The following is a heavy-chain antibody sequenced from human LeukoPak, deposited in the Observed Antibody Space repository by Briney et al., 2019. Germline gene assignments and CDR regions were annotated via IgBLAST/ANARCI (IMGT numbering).Heavy chain of an antibody. CDR2: IRPNTGAT. D-gene: IGHD1-7*01. V-gene: IGHV1-2*02. Sequence: GASVKVSCKASGYTFTSYDINWVRQATGHGLEWMGWIRPNTGATNYAQRFQGRVAVTWDTSISTVYMELSRLRSDDTAMYYCTSYNVELGPDFWGQGTLVTVSS. CDR1: GYTFTSYD. CDR3: TSYNVELGPDF. J-gene: IGHJ4*02.